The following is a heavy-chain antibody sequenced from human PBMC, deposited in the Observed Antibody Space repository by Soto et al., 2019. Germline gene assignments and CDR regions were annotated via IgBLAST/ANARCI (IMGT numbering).Heavy chain of an antibody. CDR3: ARGGHYYGSGSYYNFDY. D-gene: IGHD3-10*01. CDR1: GGSISSYY. Sequence: SETLSLTCTVSGGSISSYYWSWIRQPPGKGLEWIGYIYYSGSTNYNPSLKSRVTISVDTSKNQFSLKLSSVTAADTAVYYCARGGHYYGSGSYYNFDYWGQGTPVTVSS. V-gene: IGHV4-59*01. CDR2: IYYSGST. J-gene: IGHJ4*02.